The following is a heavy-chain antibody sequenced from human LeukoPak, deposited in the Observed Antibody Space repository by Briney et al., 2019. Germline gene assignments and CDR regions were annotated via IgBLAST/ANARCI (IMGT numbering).Heavy chain of an antibody. Sequence: RGSLTLSCAASGFIVSNNYMGWVRQAPGKGLDWVSIIYRGGSTYYADSVKDRFTISRDNSKNTVYLQMNSLRAEDTAVYYCAGSYVSRSFDYWGGGTLHSVPS. D-gene: IGHD3-16*01. CDR2: IYRGGST. V-gene: IGHV3-66*01. J-gene: IGHJ4*02. CDR1: GFIVSNNY. CDR3: AGSYVSRSFDY.